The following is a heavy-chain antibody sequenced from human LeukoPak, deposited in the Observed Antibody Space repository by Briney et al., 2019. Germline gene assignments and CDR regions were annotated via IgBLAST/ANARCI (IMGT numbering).Heavy chain of an antibody. CDR3: WRGEVGEFDH. D-gene: IGHD1-26*01. Sequence: SETLSLTCTVSGYSITRGYNGGWVRQSPGKGLEWIAIISHAADTYYNPSLKSRVTISVDTSKNHFSLNLASVTAPDTAVYFCWRGEVGEFDHLGQGTLVTVSS. J-gene: IGHJ4*02. CDR1: GYSITRGYN. CDR2: ISHAADT. V-gene: IGHV4-38-2*02.